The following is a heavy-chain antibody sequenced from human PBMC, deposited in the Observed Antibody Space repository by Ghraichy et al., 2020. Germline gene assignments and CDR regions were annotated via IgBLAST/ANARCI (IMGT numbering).Heavy chain of an antibody. CDR3: AKHFYDSSAYYLYFQH. CDR2: ISGSDGST. Sequence: GGSLRLSCAASGFTFSSYAMSWVRQAPGKGLEWVSVISGSDGSTFYADSVKGRFTISRDNSKNTLYLQMNSLRAEDTAVYYCAKHFYDSSAYYLYFQHWGQGTLVTVPS. CDR1: GFTFSSYA. V-gene: IGHV3-23*01. J-gene: IGHJ1*01. D-gene: IGHD3-22*01.